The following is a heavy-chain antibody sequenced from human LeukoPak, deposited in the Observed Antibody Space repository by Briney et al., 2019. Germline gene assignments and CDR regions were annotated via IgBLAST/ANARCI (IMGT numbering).Heavy chain of an antibody. Sequence: GGSLRPSCPAPGFTFSSYWMHWVRQVPGKGLVWVSRINPGGSSTAYADSVKGRFTISRDNAENTLYLQMDSLRAEDTAVYYCARSNQADDYWGQGTLVTVSS. V-gene: IGHV3-74*01. CDR2: INPGGSST. J-gene: IGHJ4*02. CDR1: GFTFSSYW. CDR3: ARSNQADDY. D-gene: IGHD1-14*01.